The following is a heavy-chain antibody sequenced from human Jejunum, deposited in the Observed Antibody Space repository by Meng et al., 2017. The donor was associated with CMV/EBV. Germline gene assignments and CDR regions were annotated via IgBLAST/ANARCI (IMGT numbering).Heavy chain of an antibody. D-gene: IGHD5-18*01. CDR1: FSFSSYS. J-gene: IGHJ4*02. V-gene: IGHV3-21*01. Sequence: FSFSSYSMNWVRQAPGKGLEWVSSITTSGSYIYYANSVKGRFTISRDNAKNSLFLQMDSLRAEDTAVYYCARDTAIDPAMVGAFDYWGQGTLVTVSS. CDR2: ITTSGSYI. CDR3: ARDTAIDPAMVGAFDY.